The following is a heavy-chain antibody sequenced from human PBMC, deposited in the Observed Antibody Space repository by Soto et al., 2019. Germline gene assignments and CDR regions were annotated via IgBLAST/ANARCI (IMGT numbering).Heavy chain of an antibody. V-gene: IGHV3-30*18. CDR1: GLTFSDYG. CDR3: AKERGRNRNFAMDV. J-gene: IGHJ6*02. D-gene: IGHD1-1*01. Sequence: GGSLRLSCVVSGLTFSDYGFHLVRQAPGKGLDWVAAISYDGSFVYYADSVRGRFTISRDNSRNTLDLQMNTLRHEDTAVYYCAKERGRNRNFAMDVWGQGTSVTVS. CDR2: ISYDGSFV.